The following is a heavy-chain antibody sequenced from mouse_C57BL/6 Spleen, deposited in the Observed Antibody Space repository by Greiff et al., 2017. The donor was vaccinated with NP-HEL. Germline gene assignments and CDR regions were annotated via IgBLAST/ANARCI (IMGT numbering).Heavy chain of an antibody. V-gene: IGHV1-54*01. J-gene: IGHJ3*01. CDR1: GYAFTNYL. CDR3: ARYHYDYDGGFAY. D-gene: IGHD2-4*01. CDR2: INPGSGGT. Sequence: QVQLQQSGAELVRPGTSVKVSCKASGYAFTNYLIEWVKQRPGQGLEWIGVINPGSGGTNYNEKFKGKATLTADKSSSTAYMQLSSLTSEDSAVYFCARYHYDYDGGFAYWGQGTLVTVSA.